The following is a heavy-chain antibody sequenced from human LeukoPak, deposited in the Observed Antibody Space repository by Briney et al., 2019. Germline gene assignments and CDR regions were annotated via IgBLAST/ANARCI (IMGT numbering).Heavy chain of an antibody. Sequence: ASVKVSCKVSGYTLTELSMHWVRQAPGKGLEWMGGFDPEDGETIYAQKFQGRVTMTEDTSTDTAYMELSSLRSEDTAVYYCATGMVPGFCSGGSCSSSGDYWGQGTLVTVSS. CDR3: ATGMVPGFCSGGSCSSSGDY. CDR1: GYTLTELS. V-gene: IGHV1-24*01. CDR2: FDPEDGET. D-gene: IGHD2-15*01. J-gene: IGHJ4*02.